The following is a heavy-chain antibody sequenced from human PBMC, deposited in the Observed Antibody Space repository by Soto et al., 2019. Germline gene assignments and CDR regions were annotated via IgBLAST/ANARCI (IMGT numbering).Heavy chain of an antibody. CDR2: ISYDGGYQ. CDR1: GFPFSTVG. D-gene: IGHD1-7*01. J-gene: IGHJ3*01. Sequence: QVQLVESGGGVVQPGGSLRLSCAASGFPFSTVGRNWVRQAQAKGRGGWAVISYDGGYQYYVDSVKGRFTISRDNSKNTVYLQMNSLRAEDTAVYYCAKDEISKTIRGDAFNFWGQGTMVTVSS. V-gene: IGHV3-30*18. CDR3: AKDEISKTIRGDAFNF.